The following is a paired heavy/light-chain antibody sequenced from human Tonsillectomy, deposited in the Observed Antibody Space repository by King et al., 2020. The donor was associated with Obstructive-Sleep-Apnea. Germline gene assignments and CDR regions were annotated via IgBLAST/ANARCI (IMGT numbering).Light chain of an antibody. CDR2: DTN. CDR1: SSNIGNNY. V-gene: IGLV1-51*01. J-gene: IGLJ2*01. CDR3: GTWDSSLSVVV. Sequence: QSVLTQPPSVSAAPGQKVTISCSGSSSNIGNNYVSWYQQVPRTAPKLLIYDTNRRPSGIPDRFSGSKSGTSATLGITGLQTGDEADYYCGTWDSSLSVVVFGGGTKLTVL.
Heavy chain of an antibody. CDR2: IKSKTDGGTT. CDR1: GITFNNAW. V-gene: IGHV3-15*01. J-gene: IGHJ4*02. CDR3: STDRVCDDNGLLRTFDY. D-gene: IGHD3-10*01. Sequence: VQLVESGGGLVKPGGSLRLSCVASGITFNNAWMSWVRQAPGKGLEWVGRIKSKTDGGTTDYAAPVKGRFTISRDDSKNTLYLQMNSLKTEDTAVYYCSTDRVCDDNGLLRTFDYWGQGTLVTVSS.